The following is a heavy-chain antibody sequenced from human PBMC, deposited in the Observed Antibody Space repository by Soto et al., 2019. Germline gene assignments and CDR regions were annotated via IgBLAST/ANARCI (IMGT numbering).Heavy chain of an antibody. Sequence: GGSLRLSCAASGFTFGNYEMNWVRQAPGKGLEWVSYIGTRGRTIYYADSVKGRFTISRDNAKNSLYLQMNSLRAEDTAVYYCARDPAIYSGKFDYGLDVWGQGATVTVSS. CDR2: IGTRGRTI. V-gene: IGHV3-48*03. D-gene: IGHD4-4*01. J-gene: IGHJ6*02. CDR1: GFTFGNYE. CDR3: ARDPAIYSGKFDYGLDV.